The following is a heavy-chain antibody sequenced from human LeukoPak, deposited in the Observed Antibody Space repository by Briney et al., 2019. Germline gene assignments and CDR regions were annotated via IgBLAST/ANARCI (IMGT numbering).Heavy chain of an antibody. D-gene: IGHD1-26*01. V-gene: IGHV3-48*02. Sequence: EPGGSLRLSCAASGFTFSSYSMNWVRRAPGKGLEWVSYIDSSSSTIYYADSVKGRFTISRDNAKNSLYLQMNSLRDENTAVYYCARDSLVGATLDYWGQGTLVAVSS. CDR2: IDSSSSTI. J-gene: IGHJ4*02. CDR3: ARDSLVGATLDY. CDR1: GFTFSSYS.